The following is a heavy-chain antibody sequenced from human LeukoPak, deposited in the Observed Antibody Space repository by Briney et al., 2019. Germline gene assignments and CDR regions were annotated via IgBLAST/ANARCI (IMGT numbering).Heavy chain of an antibody. CDR3: ARRGSSSSRIEDDY. V-gene: IGHV1-2*06. CDR2: INPNSGGT. Sequence: EASVKVSCKASGYTFTGYYMHWVRQAPGRGLEWMGRINPNSGGTNYAQKFQGRVTMTRDTSISTAYMELSRLRSDDTAVYYCARRGSSSSRIEDDYWGQGTLVTVSP. J-gene: IGHJ4*02. D-gene: IGHD6-6*01. CDR1: GYTFTGYY.